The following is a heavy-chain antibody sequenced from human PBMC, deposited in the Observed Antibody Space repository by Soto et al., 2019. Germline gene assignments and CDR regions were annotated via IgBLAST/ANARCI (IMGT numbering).Heavy chain of an antibody. CDR2: IYYSGST. CDR3: ARLQYNLDY. V-gene: IGHV4-59*08. J-gene: IGHJ4*02. CDR1: GGSISSYY. D-gene: IGHD1-1*01. Sequence: LSLTCTVSGGSISSYYWSWIRQPPGKGLEWIGYIYYSGSTNYNPSLKSRVTISVDTSKNQFSLKLSSVTAADTAVYYCARLQYNLDYWGQGTLVTVSS.